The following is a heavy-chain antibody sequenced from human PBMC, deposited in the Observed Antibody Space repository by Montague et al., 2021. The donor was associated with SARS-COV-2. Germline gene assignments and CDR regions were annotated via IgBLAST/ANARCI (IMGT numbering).Heavy chain of an antibody. CDR2: ISDSGGST. Sequence: SLRLSCAASRFIFSNYPMSWVRQAPGKGLEWVSGISDSGGSTYYADSVKGRFTISRDNSKNALYLQMNSLRAEDTAVYYCAKEGPRIELWLHPGDSGVDVCWQGTTVTLSS. J-gene: IGHJ6*01. D-gene: IGHD5-18*01. V-gene: IGHV3-23*01. CDR1: RFIFSNYP. CDR3: AKEGPRIELWLHPGDSGVDV.